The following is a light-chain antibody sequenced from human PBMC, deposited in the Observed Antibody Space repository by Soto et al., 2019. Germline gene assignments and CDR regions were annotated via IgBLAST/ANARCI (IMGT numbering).Light chain of an antibody. CDR3: SSYTSTSTLVV. CDR1: NTDVGGYNY. V-gene: IGLV2-14*03. J-gene: IGLJ2*01. CDR2: DVT. Sequence: QSALTQPASVSGSPGQSITISCTGTNTDVGGYNYVSWYQHHPDKAPKLMIYDVTNRPSGVSTRFSGSKSGNTASLTISELQAEDEADYYCSSYTSTSTLVVFGGGTQLTVL.